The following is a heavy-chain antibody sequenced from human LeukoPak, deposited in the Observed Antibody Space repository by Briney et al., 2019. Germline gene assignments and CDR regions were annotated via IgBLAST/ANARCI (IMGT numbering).Heavy chain of an antibody. D-gene: IGHD1-26*01. Sequence: GGSLRLSCAASGFTFSNAWMSWVRQAPGKGLEWVGHIKSKTDGGTTDYAAPVKGRFTISRDDSKNTLYLQMNSLKTEDTAVYYCTTIVGDRRGAFDIWGQGTMVTVSS. J-gene: IGHJ3*02. CDR1: GFTFSNAW. CDR2: IKSKTDGGTT. CDR3: TTIVGDRRGAFDI. V-gene: IGHV3-15*01.